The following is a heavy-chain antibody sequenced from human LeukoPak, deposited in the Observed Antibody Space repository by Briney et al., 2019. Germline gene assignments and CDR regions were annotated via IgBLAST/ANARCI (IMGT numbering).Heavy chain of an antibody. CDR3: AKDSPRYFDWLSEGGGDYFDY. Sequence: GGSLRLSCAASEFTFSSYGMHWVRQAPGKGLEWVAVISYDGSNKYYADSVKGRFTISRDNSKNTLYLQMNSLRAEDTAVYYCAKDSPRYFDWLSEGGGDYFDYWGQGTLVTVSS. D-gene: IGHD3-9*01. CDR1: EFTFSSYG. J-gene: IGHJ4*02. CDR2: ISYDGSNK. V-gene: IGHV3-30*18.